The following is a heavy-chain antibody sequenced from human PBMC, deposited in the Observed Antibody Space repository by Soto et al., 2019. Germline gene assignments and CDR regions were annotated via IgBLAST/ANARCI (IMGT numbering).Heavy chain of an antibody. Sequence: GDSLKISCKGSGYSFTSYWIGWVRQMPGKGLEWMGIIYPGDSDTRYSPSFQGQVTISADKSISTAYLQWSSLKASDTAMYYCERNPEVYCSSTSCYGMDVWSQGTTVTVSS. CDR1: GYSFTSYW. CDR3: ERNPEVYCSSTSCYGMDV. J-gene: IGHJ6*02. CDR2: IYPGDSDT. D-gene: IGHD2-2*01. V-gene: IGHV5-51*01.